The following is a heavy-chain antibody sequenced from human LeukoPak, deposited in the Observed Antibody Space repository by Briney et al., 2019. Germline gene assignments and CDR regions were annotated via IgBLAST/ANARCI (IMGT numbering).Heavy chain of an antibody. CDR1: GGTFSSYA. CDR2: IIPIFGTA. D-gene: IGHD3-10*01. CDR3: ARSEVRGPHMDNWFDP. J-gene: IGHJ5*02. Sequence: GSSVKVSCKASGGTFSSYAISWVRQAPGQGLEWMGGIIPIFGTANYAQKFQGRVTITGDESTSTAYMELSSLRSEDTAVYYCARSEVRGPHMDNWFDPWGQGTLVTVSS. V-gene: IGHV1-69*01.